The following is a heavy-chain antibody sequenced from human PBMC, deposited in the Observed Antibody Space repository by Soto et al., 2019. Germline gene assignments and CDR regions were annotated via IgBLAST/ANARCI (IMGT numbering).Heavy chain of an antibody. D-gene: IGHD2-15*01. CDR1: GFTFSGSA. CDR3: TRQSRSPGYCSGGSCSVNGAFDI. CDR2: IRSKANSYAT. J-gene: IGHJ3*02. Sequence: GGSLRLSCAASGFTFSGSAMHWVRQASGKGLEWVGRIRSKANSYATAYAASVKGRFTISRDDSKNTAYLQMNSLKTEDTAVYYCTRQSRSPGYCSGGSCSVNGAFDIWGQGTMVTVSS. V-gene: IGHV3-73*01.